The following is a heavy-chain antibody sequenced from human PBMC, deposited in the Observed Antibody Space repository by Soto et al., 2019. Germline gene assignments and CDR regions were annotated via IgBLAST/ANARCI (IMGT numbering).Heavy chain of an antibody. D-gene: IGHD3-3*02. CDR1: GGSFSGYY. CDR2: INHSGST. V-gene: IGHV4-34*01. J-gene: IGHJ4*02. Sequence: PSETLSLTCAVYGGSFSGYYWSWIRQPPGKGLEWIGGINHSGSTNYNPSLKSRVTISVDTSKNQFSLKLSSVTAADTAVYYCARGVYDTIFGVISLDYWGQGTLVTVYS. CDR3: ARGVYDTIFGVISLDY.